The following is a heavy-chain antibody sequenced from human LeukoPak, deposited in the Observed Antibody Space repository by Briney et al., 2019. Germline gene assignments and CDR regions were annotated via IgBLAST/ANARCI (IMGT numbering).Heavy chain of an antibody. J-gene: IGHJ2*01. Sequence: SETLSLTCTVSGGSISSSGYYWGWIRQPPGKGLEWIGSIYYSGSTYYNPSLKSRVTISVDTSKNQFSLKLSSVTAADTAVYYCARVSKYFGSGSHWYFDLWGRGTLVTVSS. CDR2: IYYSGST. CDR3: ARVSKYFGSGSHWYFDL. CDR1: GGSISSSGYY. V-gene: IGHV4-39*01. D-gene: IGHD3-10*01.